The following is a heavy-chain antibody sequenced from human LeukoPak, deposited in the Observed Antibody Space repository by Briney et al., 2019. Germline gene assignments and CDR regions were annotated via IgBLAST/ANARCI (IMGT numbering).Heavy chain of an antibody. CDR3: ARRFLYSSSWFFDL. V-gene: IGHV3-20*04. J-gene: IGHJ4*02. CDR2: INWNGGNA. D-gene: IGHD6-13*01. Sequence: PGGSLRLSCAASGFTFDEYGMNWVRQAPGKGLECVSGINWNGGNAGYADSVKGRFTISRDNAKNSLYLQMDSLTAEDTALYYCARRFLYSSSWFFDLWGQGTLVTVSS. CDR1: GFTFDEYG.